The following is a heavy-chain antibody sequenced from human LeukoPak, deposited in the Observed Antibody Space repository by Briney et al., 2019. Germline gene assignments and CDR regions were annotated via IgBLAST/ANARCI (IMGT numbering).Heavy chain of an antibody. CDR2: ISSSSSYI. Sequence: GGSLRLSCAASGFTFSSYSMNWVRQALGKGLEWVSSISSSSSYIYYADSVKGRFTISRDNAKNSLYLQMNSLRAEDTAVYYCARTSGNRDGYNFDYWGQGTLVTVSS. CDR1: GFTFSSYS. J-gene: IGHJ4*02. CDR3: ARTSGNRDGYNFDY. D-gene: IGHD5-24*01. V-gene: IGHV3-21*01.